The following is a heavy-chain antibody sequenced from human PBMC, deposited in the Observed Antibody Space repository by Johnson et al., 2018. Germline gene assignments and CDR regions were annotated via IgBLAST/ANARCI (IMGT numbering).Heavy chain of an antibody. V-gene: IGHV3-33*01. CDR3: ARDAGYPDGFSVNALDF. J-gene: IGHJ3*01. D-gene: IGHD6-25*01. Sequence: QVQLVESGGGVVQPGRSLRLSCGASGFNFSDYGMHWVRQAPGKGLKWVAVIWFDGSNKDYGDSVKGRFTISRDNSNNTLYLEMSSLNFDDTAGYYCARDAGYPDGFSVNALDFWGKGTMVTVSS. CDR2: IWFDGSNK. CDR1: GFNFSDYG.